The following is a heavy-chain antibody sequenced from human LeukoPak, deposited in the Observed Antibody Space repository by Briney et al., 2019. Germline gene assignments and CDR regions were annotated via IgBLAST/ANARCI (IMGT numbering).Heavy chain of an antibody. CDR1: GYTFTSYG. D-gene: IGHD2-2*01. Sequence: ASVKVSCKASGYTFTSYGISWVRQAPGQGLEWMGWISAYNGNTNYAQKLQGRVTMTTDTSTSTAYMELRSLRSDDTAVYYCARERSYCSSTSCHNWFDPWGQGTLVTVSS. J-gene: IGHJ5*02. CDR2: ISAYNGNT. V-gene: IGHV1-18*04. CDR3: ARERSYCSSTSCHNWFDP.